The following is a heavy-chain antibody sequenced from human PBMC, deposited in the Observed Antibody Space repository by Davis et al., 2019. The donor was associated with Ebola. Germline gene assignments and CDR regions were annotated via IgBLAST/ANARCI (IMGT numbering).Heavy chain of an antibody. CDR1: GFTFSSYE. J-gene: IGHJ6*03. D-gene: IGHD1-7*01. CDR3: ARELELAYMDV. CDR2: ISSSGSTI. V-gene: IGHV3-48*03. Sequence: GESLKISCAASGFTFSSYEMNWVRQAPGKGLEWVSSISSSGSTIYYADSVKGRFTISSDNAKNSLYLQMNSLRAEDTAVYYCARELELAYMDVWGKGTTVTVSS.